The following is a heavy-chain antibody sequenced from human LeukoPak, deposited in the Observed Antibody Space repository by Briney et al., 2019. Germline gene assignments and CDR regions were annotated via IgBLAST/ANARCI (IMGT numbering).Heavy chain of an antibody. J-gene: IGHJ3*02. CDR1: GGSISSSDYY. D-gene: IGHD5-18*01. CDR2: IYYSGST. V-gene: IGHV4-39*01. CDR3: ARRRGDGYSYGVRDAFDM. Sequence: SETLSLTCIVSGGSISSSDYYWGWIRQPPRKGLEWIGTIYYSGSTYYNPSLKSRVTISVDTSKNQFSLKLSSVTAADTAVFYCARRRGDGYSYGVRDAFDMWGQGTMVTVSS.